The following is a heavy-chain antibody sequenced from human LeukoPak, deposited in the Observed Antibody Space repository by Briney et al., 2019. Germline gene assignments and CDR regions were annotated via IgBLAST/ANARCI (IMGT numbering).Heavy chain of an antibody. D-gene: IGHD1-26*01. CDR2: IYTSGST. V-gene: IGHV4-61*02. J-gene: IGHJ4*02. CDR3: ARERLGATFSYYFDY. Sequence: PSETLPLTCTVSGGSISSGSYYWSWIRQPAGKGLEWIGRIYTSGSTNYNPSLKSRVTMSVDTSKNQLSLKLSSVTAADTAVYYCARERLGATFSYYFDYWGQGTLVTVSS. CDR1: GGSISSGSYY.